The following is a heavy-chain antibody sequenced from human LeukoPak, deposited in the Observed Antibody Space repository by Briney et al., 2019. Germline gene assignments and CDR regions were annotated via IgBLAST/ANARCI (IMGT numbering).Heavy chain of an antibody. CDR1: GFTVSSNF. CDR3: AKKAGDYAYNFDY. V-gene: IGHV3-53*05. J-gene: IGHJ4*02. CDR2: LYSGGTT. D-gene: IGHD4-17*01. Sequence: PGGSLRLSCAVSGFTVSSNFLNWVRQAPGKGLEWVSVLYSGGTTFYADSVRGRFTISRDNSKNTLYLQMDSLRGEDTAVYYCAKKAGDYAYNFDYWGQGTLVTVSS.